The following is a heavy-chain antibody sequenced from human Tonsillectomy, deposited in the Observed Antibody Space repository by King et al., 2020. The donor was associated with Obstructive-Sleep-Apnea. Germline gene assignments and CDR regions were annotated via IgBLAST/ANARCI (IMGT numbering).Heavy chain of an antibody. CDR3: ARDSIPDYDILTGHLRLDRSGAFDI. Sequence: VQLVESGGGLVQPGGSLRLSCAASGITFSSYSMNWVRQAPGKGLEWVSYISSSGIIIYNADSVKGRFTISRDNAKNSLYLQMNSLRAEDTAVYYCARDSIPDYDILTGHLRLDRSGAFDIWGQGTMVTVSS. D-gene: IGHD3-9*01. CDR1: GITFSSYS. J-gene: IGHJ3*02. CDR2: ISSSGIII. V-gene: IGHV3-48*04.